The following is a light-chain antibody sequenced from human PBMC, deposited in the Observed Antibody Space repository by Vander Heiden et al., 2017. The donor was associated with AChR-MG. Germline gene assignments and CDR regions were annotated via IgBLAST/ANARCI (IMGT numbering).Light chain of an antibody. CDR3: QQGYSTPLT. CDR1: QTTSSSY. CDR2: GAS. V-gene: IGKV1-39*01. Sequence: DIQRTQSPSSLSASVGDRVTITCRASQTTSSSYLVWYQQKPGKAPKLLIYGASSVQSGVPSRFSGSGSGTDFTLTISSLQPEDFATYYCQQGYSTPLTVGGGTKVEMK. J-gene: IGKJ4*01.